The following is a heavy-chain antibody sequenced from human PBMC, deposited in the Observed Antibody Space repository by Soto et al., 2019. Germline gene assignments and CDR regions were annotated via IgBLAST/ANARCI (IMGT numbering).Heavy chain of an antibody. Sequence: SVKVSCKASGGTFSSYAISWVRQAPGQGLEWVGGIIPIFGTANYAQKFQGRVTITADKSTSTAYMELSSLRSEDTAVYYCARGGSGSYKSYYYYYYGMDVWGQGTTVTVSS. D-gene: IGHD1-26*01. V-gene: IGHV1-69*06. CDR1: GGTFSSYA. CDR2: IIPIFGTA. J-gene: IGHJ6*02. CDR3: ARGGSGSYKSYYYYYYGMDV.